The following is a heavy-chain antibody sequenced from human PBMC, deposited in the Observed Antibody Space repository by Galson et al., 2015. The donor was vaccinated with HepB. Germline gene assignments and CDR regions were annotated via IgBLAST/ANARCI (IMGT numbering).Heavy chain of an antibody. CDR1: GFRFTYYA. CDR2: ISGSGSRT. CDR3: AKHDLYGDSSRGGSFDY. V-gene: IGHV3-23*01. D-gene: IGHD4-17*01. J-gene: IGHJ4*02. Sequence: LRLSCAASGFRFTYYAMNWVRQAPGKGLEWVSDISGSGSRTSYADSVKGRFTISRDNSENKVFLQMDGLRVADTAVYYCAKHDLYGDSSRGGSFDYWGQGSLVTVSS.